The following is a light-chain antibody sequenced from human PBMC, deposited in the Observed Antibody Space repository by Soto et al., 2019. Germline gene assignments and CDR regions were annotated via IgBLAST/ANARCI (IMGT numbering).Light chain of an antibody. CDR3: SSHAGSINVA. CDR2: SNN. CDR1: SSNIGSKT. J-gene: IGLJ2*01. Sequence: QSVLTQPPSASGTPGQRVTISCSGSSSNIGSKTVNWYQKLPGTAPKLLIYSNNRRPSGVPDRFSGSKSGTSASLAISGLQSEDEADYYCSSHAGSINVAFGGGTKLTV. V-gene: IGLV1-44*01.